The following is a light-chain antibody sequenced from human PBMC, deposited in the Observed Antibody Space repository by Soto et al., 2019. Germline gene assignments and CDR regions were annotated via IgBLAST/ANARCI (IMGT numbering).Light chain of an antibody. Sequence: QSALTQPPSASGSPGQSVTISCTGTSSDVGGYNYVSWYQQHPGKVPKLMIYEVSNRPSGVSNRFSGSKSGNTASLTISGLQAEDEAYYYCNSYTSSTTLVFGGGTKLTVL. J-gene: IGLJ3*02. CDR1: SSDVGGYNY. V-gene: IGLV2-14*01. CDR2: EVS. CDR3: NSYTSSTTLV.